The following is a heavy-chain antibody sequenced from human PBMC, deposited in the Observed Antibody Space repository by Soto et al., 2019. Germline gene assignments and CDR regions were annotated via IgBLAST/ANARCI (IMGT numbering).Heavy chain of an antibody. J-gene: IGHJ4*02. CDR3: ARDAETAGQHDFAVFDY. V-gene: IGHV1-69*02. D-gene: IGHD6-13*01. Sequence: QVQLVQSGAEVKKPGSSVKVSCKASGGTFSSYTISWVRQAPGQGLEWMGRIIPILGIANYAQKFQGRVTITADKSTSTAYMELSSLRSADTAVYYCARDAETAGQHDFAVFDYWGQGTLVTVSS. CDR1: GGTFSSYT. CDR2: IIPILGIA.